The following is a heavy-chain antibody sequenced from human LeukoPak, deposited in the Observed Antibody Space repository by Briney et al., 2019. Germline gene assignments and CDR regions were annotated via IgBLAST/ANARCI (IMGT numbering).Heavy chain of an antibody. D-gene: IGHD1/OR15-1a*01. Sequence: GGSLRLSCAASGFTFSSYAMSWVRQAPGKGLEWVSIIYSGGSTYYADSVKGRFTISRDNSKNTLYLQMNSLRAEDTAVYYCARDRTGGWFGPWGQGTLVTVSS. J-gene: IGHJ5*02. CDR1: GFTFSSYA. V-gene: IGHV3-23*03. CDR2: IYSGGST. CDR3: ARDRTGGWFGP.